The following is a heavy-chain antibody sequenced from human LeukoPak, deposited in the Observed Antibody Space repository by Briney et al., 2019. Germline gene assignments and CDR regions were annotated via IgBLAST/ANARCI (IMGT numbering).Heavy chain of an antibody. D-gene: IGHD3-22*01. CDR2: IYYSGST. Sequence: SETLSLTCTVSGGSISSYYWGWIRQPPGKGLEWIGSIYYSGSTYYNPSLKSRVTISVDTSKNQFSLKLSSVTAADTAVYYCARHDSSGSWFDPWGQGTLVTVSS. CDR3: ARHDSSGSWFDP. CDR1: GGSISSYY. V-gene: IGHV4-39*01. J-gene: IGHJ5*02.